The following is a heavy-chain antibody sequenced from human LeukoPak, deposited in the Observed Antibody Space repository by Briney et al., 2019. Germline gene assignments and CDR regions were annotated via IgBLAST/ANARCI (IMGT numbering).Heavy chain of an antibody. Sequence: GESLKISCKGSGYNFSNYWIGWVRQMPGKGLEWMVIIYPGDSDTRYSPSFQGQVTISADKSISTAYLQWSSLKASDTAIYFCARLQNSRFTSPVTFWGQGTLVTVSS. CDR3: ARLQNSRFTSPVTF. V-gene: IGHV5-51*01. CDR1: GYNFSNYW. J-gene: IGHJ4*02. D-gene: IGHD2-2*01. CDR2: IYPGDSDT.